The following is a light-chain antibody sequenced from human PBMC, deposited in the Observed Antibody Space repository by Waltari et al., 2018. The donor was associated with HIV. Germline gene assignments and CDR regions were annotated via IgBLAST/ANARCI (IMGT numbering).Light chain of an antibody. V-gene: IGLV1-51*01. CDR2: DTN. CDR3: GTWDSSLNSWE. CDR1: TFNIGTQY. Sequence: QSVLTQPPSVSAAPGQKVTIPCSGATFNIGTQYVSWFQQLPGTAPKLLIYDTNKRPSGISDRFSGSKSGTSATLGITGLQTGDEADYYCGTWDSSLNSWEFGGGTKLTVL. J-gene: IGLJ3*02.